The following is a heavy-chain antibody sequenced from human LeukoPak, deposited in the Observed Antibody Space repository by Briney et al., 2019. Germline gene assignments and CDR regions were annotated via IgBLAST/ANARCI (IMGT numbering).Heavy chain of an antibody. D-gene: IGHD3-22*01. V-gene: IGHV7-4-1*02. Sequence: ASVKVSCKASGYTFISCAINWVRQAPGQGLEYMGWIDTKTGNPTYARGFTGRFVFSSDTSVSTAYLQISSLKAEDTAVYYCAIHPSDSSGYFSYWGQGALVTVSS. CDR3: AIHPSDSSGYFSY. J-gene: IGHJ4*02. CDR2: IDTKTGNP. CDR1: GYTFISCA.